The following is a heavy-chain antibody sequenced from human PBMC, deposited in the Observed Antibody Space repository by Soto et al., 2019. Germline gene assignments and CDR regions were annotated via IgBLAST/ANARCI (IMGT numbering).Heavy chain of an antibody. CDR1: GFTFRSYG. J-gene: IGHJ6*02. D-gene: IGHD2-2*01. CDR2: IWFDGSKK. V-gene: IGHV3-33*01. CDR3: ARDRLVPHGYRLDV. Sequence: GGSLRLSCAASGFTFRSYGIHWVRQAPGKGLEWVALIWFDGSKKYYVDSVKGRFAVSRDNSKNTLYLQMNSLRVEDTAVYYCARDRLVPHGYRLDVWGQGTTVTVAS.